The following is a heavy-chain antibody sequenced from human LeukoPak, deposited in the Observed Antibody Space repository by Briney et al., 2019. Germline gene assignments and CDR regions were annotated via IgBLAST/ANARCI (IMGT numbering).Heavy chain of an antibody. J-gene: IGHJ3*02. D-gene: IGHD5-18*01. CDR2: INPNSGVT. CDR1: GYTFSDYY. CDR3: ARAGAFSYGDALEI. V-gene: IGHV1-2*02. Sequence: SVKVSCKTSGYTFSDYYIHWVRQAPGQGLDWMGWINPNSGVTNYAHKFQGRVSITSDTPSTTVHVELSRLTSDDTAIYYCARAGAFSYGDALEIWGQGTVLTVSS.